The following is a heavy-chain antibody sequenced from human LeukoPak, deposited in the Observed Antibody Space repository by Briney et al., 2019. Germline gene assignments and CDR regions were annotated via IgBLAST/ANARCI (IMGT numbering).Heavy chain of an antibody. V-gene: IGHV4-39*01. D-gene: IGHD3-16*02. Sequence: PSETLSLTCSVSGDSLTTRFYFWGWVRQPPGKALEWIGSIYYTGSTYYNPSLKNRVIISEDTSKNQFYLQMTSVTAADTALYFCARHSKIVLATGWFDPWGQGVLVTVSS. CDR3: ARHSKIVLATGWFDP. J-gene: IGHJ5*02. CDR2: IYYTGST. CDR1: GDSLTTRFYF.